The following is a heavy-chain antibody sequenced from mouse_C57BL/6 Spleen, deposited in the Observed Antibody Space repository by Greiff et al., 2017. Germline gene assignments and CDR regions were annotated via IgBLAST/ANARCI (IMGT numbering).Heavy chain of an antibody. CDR2: IYPGSGST. CDR1: GYTFTSYW. J-gene: IGHJ4*01. CDR3: ARAPFSTTVVPAMDY. D-gene: IGHD1-1*01. V-gene: IGHV1-55*01. Sequence: VQLQQPGAELVKPGASVKMSCKASGYTFTSYWITWVKQRPGQGLEWIGDIYPGSGSTNYNEKFKSKATLTVDTSTSTAYMQLSSLTSEDSAVYYCARAPFSTTVVPAMDYWGQGTSVTVSS.